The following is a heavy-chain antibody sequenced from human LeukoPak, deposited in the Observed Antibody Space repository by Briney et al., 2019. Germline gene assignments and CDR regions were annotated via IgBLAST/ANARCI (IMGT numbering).Heavy chain of an antibody. Sequence: GGSLRLSCAASGFTVSSNYMSWVRQAPGKGLEWVSVIYSGGSTYYADSVKGRFTISRDNSKNTLYLQMNSLRAEDTAVYYCARDLDYSDSSGPYPAYWGQGTLVTVSS. D-gene: IGHD3-22*01. CDR1: GFTVSSNY. J-gene: IGHJ4*02. V-gene: IGHV3-53*01. CDR3: ARDLDYSDSSGPYPAY. CDR2: IYSGGST.